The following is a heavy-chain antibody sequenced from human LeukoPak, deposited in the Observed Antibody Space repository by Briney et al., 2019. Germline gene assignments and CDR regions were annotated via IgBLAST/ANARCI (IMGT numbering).Heavy chain of an antibody. CDR3: ARDLVEMATISTYYYYGMDV. V-gene: IGHV1-24*01. CDR1: XDTXTEXA. D-gene: IGHD5-24*01. J-gene: IGHJ6*02. CDR2: FDPEDGET. Sequence: VXVXCXXSXDTXTEXAMHWVGQAPGKGGGWRGGFDPEDGETIYAQKFQGRVTITEDTSTDTAYMELSSLRSEDTAVYYCARDLVEMATISTYYYYGMDVWGQGTTVTASS.